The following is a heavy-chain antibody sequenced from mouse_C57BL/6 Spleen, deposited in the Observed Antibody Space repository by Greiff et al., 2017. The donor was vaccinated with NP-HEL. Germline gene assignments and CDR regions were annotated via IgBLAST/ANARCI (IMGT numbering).Heavy chain of an antibody. D-gene: IGHD1-1*01. CDR3: AITTVVATGAMDD. J-gene: IGHJ4*01. CDR1: GFNIKNTY. Sequence: EVQLQESVAELVRPGASVKLSCTASGFNIKNTYMHWVKQRPEQGLEWIGRIDPANGNTKYAPNFQGKATITADTSSNTAYLQLSSLTSEDTAIYYCAITTVVATGAMDDWGQGTSVTVSS. CDR2: IDPANGNT. V-gene: IGHV14-3*01.